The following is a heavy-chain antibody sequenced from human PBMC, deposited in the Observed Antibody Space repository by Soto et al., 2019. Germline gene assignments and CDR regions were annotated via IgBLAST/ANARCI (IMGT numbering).Heavy chain of an antibody. CDR2: IFHSGNA. J-gene: IGHJ4*01. Sequence: PSVTLRLTCTVSGGSTYHICSPWIWKAPGKRLECLAFIFHSGNAQYSPSLKSRVTISGDTSKNQFSLSLDSVTAADTAVYFCARAHAPTLPFGCRGQGTLVPAAS. CDR3: ARAHAPTLPFGC. CDR1: GGSTYHIC. V-gene: IGHV4-59*13. D-gene: IGHD2-15*01.